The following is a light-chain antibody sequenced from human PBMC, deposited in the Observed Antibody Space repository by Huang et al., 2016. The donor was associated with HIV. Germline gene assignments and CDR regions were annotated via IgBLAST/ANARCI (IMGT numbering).Light chain of an antibody. J-gene: IGKJ2*01. CDR2: ATS. CDR3: QQSYRPPRT. CDR1: QRIDKN. Sequence: DIQMTQSPSSLSASVGDRVTITCRASQRIDKNLNWHQQKPGKAPKLLISATSNLHSGVPSRFSGSGSATDFTLTISSLQAEDSATYYCQQSYRPPRTFGQGTQLEI. V-gene: IGKV1-39*01.